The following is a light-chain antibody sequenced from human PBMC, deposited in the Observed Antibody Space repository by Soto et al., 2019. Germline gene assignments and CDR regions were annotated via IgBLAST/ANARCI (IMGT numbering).Light chain of an antibody. V-gene: IGKV2-28*01. CDR2: MSS. J-gene: IGKJ5*01. Sequence: DTVMTQSPFSLPVTPGEPASISCRSSQSLLHSNGYKYLDWYLQKPGQSPQLLIYMSSNQASGVPDRLSGSGSGTDFTLKISRVEAEDVGVYYCMQALRTPYTFGQGTRLEIK. CDR3: MQALRTPYT. CDR1: QSLLHSNGYKY.